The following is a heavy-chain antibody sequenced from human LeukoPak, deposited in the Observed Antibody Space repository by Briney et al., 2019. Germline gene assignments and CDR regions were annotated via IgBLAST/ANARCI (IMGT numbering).Heavy chain of an antibody. Sequence: SQTLSLTCTVSGGSISSGSYYWSWLRQPAGTGLEWIGRIYTSGSTNYNPSLKSRVTISVDTSKNQFSLKLSSVTAADTAVYYCARGGRGYSYGYLYYWGQGTLVTVSS. CDR3: ARGGRGYSYGYLYY. CDR2: IYTSGST. D-gene: IGHD5-18*01. J-gene: IGHJ4*02. CDR1: GGSISSGSYY. V-gene: IGHV4-61*02.